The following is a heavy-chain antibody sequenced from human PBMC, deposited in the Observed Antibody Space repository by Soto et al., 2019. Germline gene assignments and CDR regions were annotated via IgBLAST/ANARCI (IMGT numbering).Heavy chain of an antibody. Sequence: SQTLSLTCAISGDSVSSNSAAWNWIRQSPSRGLEWLGRTYYRSKWYNDYAVSVKSRITINPDTSKNQFSLQLNSVTPEDTAVYYCARVVDTAMVTGLYYFDYWGQGTLVTVSS. D-gene: IGHD5-18*01. J-gene: IGHJ4*02. CDR2: TYYRSKWYN. CDR1: GDSVSSNSAA. CDR3: ARVVDTAMVTGLYYFDY. V-gene: IGHV6-1*01.